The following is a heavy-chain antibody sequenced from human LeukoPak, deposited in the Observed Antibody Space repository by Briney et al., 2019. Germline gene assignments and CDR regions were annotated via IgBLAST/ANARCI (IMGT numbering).Heavy chain of an antibody. CDR1: GYSFISYW. D-gene: IGHD3-3*01. CDR2: IYPGDSDT. J-gene: IGHJ5*02. CDR3: VRKIITFFGVPRGWFAP. V-gene: IGHV5-51*01. Sequence: GESLKISCKGSGYSFISYWIGWVRQLPGKGLEWMGIIYPGDSDTRYSPSFQGQVTISADKSISTAYLQWSSLKASDTAMYYCVRKIITFFGVPRGWFAPGGKEPLVPVPS.